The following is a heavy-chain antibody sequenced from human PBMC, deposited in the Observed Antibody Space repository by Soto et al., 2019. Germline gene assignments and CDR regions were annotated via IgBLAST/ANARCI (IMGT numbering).Heavy chain of an antibody. CDR2: IYYTGST. CDR1: GDSISSGGYY. Sequence: QVQLQESGPGLVKPSQTLSLTCTVSGDSISSGGYYWNWIRQHPGKGLEWIGYIYYTGSTYYNPSLKSRVTITVDTSKNQFSLMLSSVSAADTAVYYCARSNYYYYYMDVWGSGATVTVSS. CDR3: ARSNYYYYYMDV. J-gene: IGHJ6*03. V-gene: IGHV4-31*03.